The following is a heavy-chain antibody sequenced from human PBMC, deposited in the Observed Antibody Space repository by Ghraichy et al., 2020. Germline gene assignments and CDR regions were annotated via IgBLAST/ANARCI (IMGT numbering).Heavy chain of an antibody. J-gene: IGHJ4*02. Sequence: GGSLRLSCAASGFTFSSYSMNWVRQAPGKGLEWVSYISSSSSTIYYADSVKGRFTISRDNAKNSLYLQMNSLRAEDTAVYYCARNNLAYCGGDCYSPFDYWGQGTLVTVSS. D-gene: IGHD2-21*02. CDR3: ARNNLAYCGGDCYSPFDY. CDR1: GFTFSSYS. V-gene: IGHV3-48*01. CDR2: ISSSSSTI.